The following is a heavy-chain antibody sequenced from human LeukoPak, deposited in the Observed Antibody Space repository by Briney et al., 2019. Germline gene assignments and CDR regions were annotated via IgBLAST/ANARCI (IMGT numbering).Heavy chain of an antibody. J-gene: IGHJ4*02. CDR2: ISGSGGST. Sequence: GGSLRLSCAASGFTFSSYAMSWVRQAPGKGLEWVSAISGSGGSTYYADSVKGRFTISRDNAKNTLYLQMNSLRAEDTAVYYCARAQWELPFDYWGQGTLVTVSS. CDR1: GFTFSSYA. D-gene: IGHD1-26*01. CDR3: ARAQWELPFDY. V-gene: IGHV3-23*01.